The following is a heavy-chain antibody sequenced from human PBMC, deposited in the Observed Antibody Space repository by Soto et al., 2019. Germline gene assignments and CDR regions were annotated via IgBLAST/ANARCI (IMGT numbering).Heavy chain of an antibody. CDR2: ISYDGSNK. CDR3: ARDDYPMTTIARIGY. V-gene: IGHV3-30-3*01. J-gene: IGHJ4*02. Sequence: GGSLRLSCAASGFTFSSYAMHWVRQAPGKGLEWVAVISYDGSNKYYADSVKGRFTISRDNSKNTLYLQMNSLRAEDTAVYYCARDDYPMTTIARIGYWGQGTLVTVSS. CDR1: GFTFSSYA. D-gene: IGHD4-17*01.